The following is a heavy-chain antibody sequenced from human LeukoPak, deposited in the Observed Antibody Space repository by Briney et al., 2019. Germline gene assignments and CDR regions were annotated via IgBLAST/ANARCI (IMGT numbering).Heavy chain of an antibody. V-gene: IGHV3-23*01. J-gene: IGHJ4*02. CDR1: GFTFSSYA. D-gene: IGHD2-2*01. CDR2: ISGSGSST. Sequence: GGSLRLSCAASGFTFSSYAMSWVRQAPGKGLEWVSAISGSGSSTYYADSVKGRFTISRDNSKNTLYLQMNSLRAEDTAVYYCAKEEDIVVVPAANDYWGQGTLVTVSS. CDR3: AKEEDIVVVPAANDY.